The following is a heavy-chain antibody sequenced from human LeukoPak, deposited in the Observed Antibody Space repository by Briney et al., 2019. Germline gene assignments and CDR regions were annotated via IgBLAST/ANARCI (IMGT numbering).Heavy chain of an antibody. CDR1: GFTFSDYY. J-gene: IGHJ4*02. Sequence: KSGGSLRLSCAASGFTFSDYYMSWIRQAPGKGLEWVSYISSSGSTIYYADSVKGRFTISRDNAKNSLYLQMNSLRAEDTAVYYCARVVDHDYGDYYLDYWGQGTLVTVSS. V-gene: IGHV3-11*01. D-gene: IGHD4-17*01. CDR3: ARVVDHDYGDYYLDY. CDR2: ISSSGSTI.